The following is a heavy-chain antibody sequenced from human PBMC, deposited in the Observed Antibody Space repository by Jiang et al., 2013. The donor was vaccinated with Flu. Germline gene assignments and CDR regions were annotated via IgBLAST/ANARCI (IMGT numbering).Heavy chain of an antibody. V-gene: IGHV6-1*01. CDR3: ARYRGAGLDY. CDR2: TYYRSKWYN. J-gene: IGHJ4*02. Sequence: NWIRQSPSRGLEWLGRTYYRSKWYNEYAASVKSRITFNADTSKNQLSLQLDSVTPEDTAVYYCARYRGAGLDYWGQGSLVTVSS. D-gene: IGHD3-10*01.